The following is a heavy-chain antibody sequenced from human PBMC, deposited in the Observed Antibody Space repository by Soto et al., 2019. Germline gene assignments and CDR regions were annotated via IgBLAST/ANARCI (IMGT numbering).Heavy chain of an antibody. CDR1: GDSVSSNSAA. J-gene: IGHJ4*02. CDR3: ARDLDSFDY. Sequence: QSQTLSLTCAIPGDSVSSNSAAWNWIRQPPSRGIEWLGRTYYRSKWYNDYAVSVKSRITINPDTSKNQSSLQLNSVTPEDTAVYYCARDLDSFDYWGQGTLVTVSS. CDR2: TYYRSKWYN. V-gene: IGHV6-1*01.